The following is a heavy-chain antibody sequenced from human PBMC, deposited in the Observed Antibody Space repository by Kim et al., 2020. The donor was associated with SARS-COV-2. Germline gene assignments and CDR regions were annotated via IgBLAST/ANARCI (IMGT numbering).Heavy chain of an antibody. J-gene: IGHJ4*02. V-gene: IGHV4-61*02. CDR3: ARDQGYSYGIIDY. D-gene: IGHD5-18*01. Sequence: SETLSLTCTVSGGSISSGSYYWSWIRQPAGKGLEWIGRIYTSGSTNYNPSLKSRVTISVDTSKNQFSLKLSSVTAADTAVYYCARDQGYSYGIIDYWGQGTLVTVSS. CDR1: GGSISSGSYY. CDR2: IYTSGST.